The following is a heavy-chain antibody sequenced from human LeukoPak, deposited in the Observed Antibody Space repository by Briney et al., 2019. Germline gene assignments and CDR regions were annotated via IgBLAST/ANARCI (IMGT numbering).Heavy chain of an antibody. D-gene: IGHD1-26*01. Sequence: GGSLRLSCAASGFTFSSYSMNWVRQAPGKGLEWVSYISSSLSSMYYADSVEGRFTISRDNAENSLYLQMNSLRAEDTAVYYCARIRIHSGSYGAFDIWGQGTMVTVSS. CDR2: ISSSLSSM. CDR1: GFTFSSYS. J-gene: IGHJ3*02. CDR3: ARIRIHSGSYGAFDI. V-gene: IGHV3-48*04.